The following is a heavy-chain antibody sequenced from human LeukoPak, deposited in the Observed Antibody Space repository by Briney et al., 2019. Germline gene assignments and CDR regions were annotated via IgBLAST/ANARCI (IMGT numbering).Heavy chain of an antibody. CDR3: ARGAAAFFDY. J-gene: IGHJ4*02. Sequence: PSETLSLTCAVYGGSFSGYYLSWIRQPPGKGLEWIGEINHSGSTNYNPSLKSRVTISVDTSKNQFSLKLSSVTAADTAVYYCARGAAAFFDYWGQGTLVTVSS. D-gene: IGHD2-2*01. CDR2: INHSGST. CDR1: GGSFSGYY. V-gene: IGHV4-34*01.